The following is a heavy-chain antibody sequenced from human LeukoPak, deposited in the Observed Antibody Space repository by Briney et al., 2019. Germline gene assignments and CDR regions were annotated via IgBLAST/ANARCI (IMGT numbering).Heavy chain of an antibody. CDR1: GFTFNTHR. CDR3: GRDASGGY. J-gene: IGHJ4*02. CDR2: IQSDESQK. D-gene: IGHD2-15*01. Sequence: GGSLTLSCTASGFTFNTHRMTWVRQAPGKGLEWVANIQSDESQKYYSDSVKGRFTIPRDNSRISVYLQMNSLRDDDTSLYYCGRDASGGYWGQGTLVTVSS. V-gene: IGHV3-7*01.